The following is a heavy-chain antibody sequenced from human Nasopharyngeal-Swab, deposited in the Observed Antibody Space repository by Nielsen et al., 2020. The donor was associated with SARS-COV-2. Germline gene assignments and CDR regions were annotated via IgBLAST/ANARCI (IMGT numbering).Heavy chain of an antibody. D-gene: IGHD2-2*02. Sequence: WIRQPPGKGLEWVAVIYWNDDKCYSPSLKSRLTITKDNSKNQVVLTMTNMDPVDTATYYCAHRGGYCSSTSCYTAFEFVVEYYFDYWGQGTLVTVSS. CDR2: IYWNDDK. CDR3: AHRGGYCSSTSCYTAFEFVVEYYFDY. J-gene: IGHJ4*02. V-gene: IGHV2-5*01.